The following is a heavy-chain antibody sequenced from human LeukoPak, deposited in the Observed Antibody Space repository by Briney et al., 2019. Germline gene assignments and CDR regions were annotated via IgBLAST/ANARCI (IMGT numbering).Heavy chain of an antibody. V-gene: IGHV3-21*01. D-gene: IGHD4-11*01. Sequence: GGSLRLSCAASGFTFSSYSMNWVRQAPGKGLEWVSSISSSSSYIYYADSVKGRFTISRDNAKNSLYLQMNSLRAEDTAVYYCARDPMTTVTPYYFDYWGQGTPVTVSS. CDR3: ARDPMTTVTPYYFDY. CDR2: ISSSSSYI. CDR1: GFTFSSYS. J-gene: IGHJ4*02.